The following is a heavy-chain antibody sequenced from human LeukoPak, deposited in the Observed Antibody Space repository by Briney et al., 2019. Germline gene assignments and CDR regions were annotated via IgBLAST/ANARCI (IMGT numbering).Heavy chain of an antibody. CDR2: INHSGST. Sequence: SETLSLTCAVYGGSFSGYYWSWIRQPPGKGLEWIGEINHSGSTNYNPSLKTRVTISVDKSKNQFSLKLSSVTAADTAVYYCARASHDYGDYSHFDYWGQGTLVTVSS. D-gene: IGHD4-17*01. CDR3: ARASHDYGDYSHFDY. V-gene: IGHV4-34*01. CDR1: GGSFSGYY. J-gene: IGHJ4*02.